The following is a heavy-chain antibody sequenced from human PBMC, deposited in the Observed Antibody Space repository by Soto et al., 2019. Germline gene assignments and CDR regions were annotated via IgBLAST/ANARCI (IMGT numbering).Heavy chain of an antibody. CDR2: INPSGTTT. CDR1: GYTFTSFY. Sequence: QVQLVQSGAEGKKPGASVKVSCKASGYTFTSFYMHWVRQAPGQGLEWMGIINPSGTTTDYAQKFQGRVTMTRDTSTSTYYMELCSLTSEDTAVYYCAKPQIARHYYYGMEVWGQGTAVTVSS. CDR3: AKPQIARHYYYGMEV. J-gene: IGHJ6*02. V-gene: IGHV1-46*01.